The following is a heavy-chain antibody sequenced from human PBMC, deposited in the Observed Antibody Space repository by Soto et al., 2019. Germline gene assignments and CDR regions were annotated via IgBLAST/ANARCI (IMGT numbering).Heavy chain of an antibody. V-gene: IGHV1-69*01. CDR3: ARFQGYSSSWFHY. Sequence: QVQLVQSGAEVKKPGSSVKVSCKAPGGTFGSHGISWVRQAPGQGLEWVGGIIPLFRTANHAPKFQGRVTITADESTSTAYMELSSLTSDDTAVYYCARFQGYSSSWFHYWGQGTLVTVSS. CDR2: IIPLFRTA. CDR1: GGTFGSHG. J-gene: IGHJ4*02. D-gene: IGHD6-13*01.